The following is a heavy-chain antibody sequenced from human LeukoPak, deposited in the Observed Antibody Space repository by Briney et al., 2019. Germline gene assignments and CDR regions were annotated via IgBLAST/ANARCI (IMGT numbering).Heavy chain of an antibody. CDR1: GFTFSTFP. V-gene: IGHV3-23*01. J-gene: IGHJ4*02. D-gene: IGHD4/OR15-4a*01. CDR3: AKDMGLVLSTVAPFDN. CDR2: LSGSGTNT. Sequence: PGGSLRLSCAASGFTFSTFPMSWVRQAPGKGLDWVSTLSGSGTNTYYADSVKGRFTISRDNSENTLYLQMNSLRADDTAVYYCAKDMGLVLSTVAPFDNWGQGTPVTVSS.